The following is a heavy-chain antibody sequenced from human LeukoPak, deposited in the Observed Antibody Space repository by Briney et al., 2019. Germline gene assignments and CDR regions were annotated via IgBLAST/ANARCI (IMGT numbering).Heavy chain of an antibody. CDR1: GGSIDSRSYY. J-gene: IGHJ2*01. CDR2: IYYSGST. D-gene: IGHD1-26*01. V-gene: IGHV4-39*07. CDR3: VRRQWELQYFDL. Sequence: SETLSLTCTVSGGSIDSRSYYWDWIRQPPGKGLEWIGSIYYSGSTYYNPSLKSRVTISVDTSNNQFSLKLNSVTAADTAVYYCVRRQWELQYFDLWGRGTLVAVSS.